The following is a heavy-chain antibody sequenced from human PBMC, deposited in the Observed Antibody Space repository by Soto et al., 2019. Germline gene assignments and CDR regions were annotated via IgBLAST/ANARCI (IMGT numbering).Heavy chain of an antibody. Sequence: QVHLQESGPGLVKPPETLSLTCSVSGGSFSGYYWSWIRQSPGKGLEWIGSIYYTGSTKYNLSLTGPATISVDSSSSRVSLRLNSLTAADTALYYCARGGLVPTRGVFDYWGRGARVTVAS. CDR1: GGSFSGYY. CDR2: IYYTGST. J-gene: IGHJ4*02. CDR3: ARGGLVPTRGVFDY. D-gene: IGHD1-26*01. V-gene: IGHV4-59*01.